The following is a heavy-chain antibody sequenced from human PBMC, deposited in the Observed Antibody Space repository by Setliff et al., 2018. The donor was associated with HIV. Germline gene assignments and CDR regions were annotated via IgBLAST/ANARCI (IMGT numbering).Heavy chain of an antibody. V-gene: IGHV4-34*01. CDR3: ARRSGSDYFTRFDY. J-gene: IGHJ4*02. D-gene: IGHD3-10*01. CDR1: GYPIDSGYY. Sequence: PSETLSLTCAVYGYPIDSGYYWSWIRQSPGKGLEWIGEINHSGSTNYNPSLKSRVTILGDTSKNQFSLKLSSVTAADTAVYSCARRSGSDYFTRFDYWGQGTLVTVSS. CDR2: INHSGST.